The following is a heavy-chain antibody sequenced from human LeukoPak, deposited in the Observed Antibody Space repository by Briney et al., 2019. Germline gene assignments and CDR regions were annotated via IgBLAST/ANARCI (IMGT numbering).Heavy chain of an antibody. CDR2: IIPIFGTA. J-gene: IGHJ4*02. CDR3: ASLASGYENH. D-gene: IGHD5-12*01. CDR1: GGTFSSYA. V-gene: IGHV1-69*06. Sequence: ASVKVSCKASGGTFSSYAISWVRQAPGQGLEWMGGIIPIFGTANYAQKFQGRVTITADKSTSTAYMELSSLRSEDTAVYYCASLASGYENHWGQGTLVTVSS.